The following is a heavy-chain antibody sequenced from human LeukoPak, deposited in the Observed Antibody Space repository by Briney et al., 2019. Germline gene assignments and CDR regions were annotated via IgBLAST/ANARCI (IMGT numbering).Heavy chain of an antibody. CDR1: GGSISSSNYY. CDR3: ARGEAAAGSYYFDY. J-gene: IGHJ4*02. D-gene: IGHD6-13*01. V-gene: IGHV4-39*07. Sequence: RASETLSLTCTVSGGSISSSNYYWGWIRQPPGKGLEWIGSIFYSGTTYYDPSLKSRVTISVDTSKNQFSLKLSSVTAADTAVYYCARGEAAAGSYYFDYWGQGTLVTVSS. CDR2: IFYSGTT.